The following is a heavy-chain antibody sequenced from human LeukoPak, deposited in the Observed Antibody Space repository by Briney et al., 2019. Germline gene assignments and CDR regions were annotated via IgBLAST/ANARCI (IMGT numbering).Heavy chain of an antibody. CDR3: VRGRGDYGVNPHFDY. CDR2: INHSGST. V-gene: IGHV4-34*01. CDR1: GGSFSGYY. D-gene: IGHD4-23*01. Sequence: YPSETLSLTCAVYGGSFSGYYWSWIRQPPGKGLEWIGEINHSGSTNYNPSLKSRVTISVDTSKNQFSLKLSSVTAADTAVYYCVRGRGDYGVNPHFDYWGQGTLVTVSS. J-gene: IGHJ4*02.